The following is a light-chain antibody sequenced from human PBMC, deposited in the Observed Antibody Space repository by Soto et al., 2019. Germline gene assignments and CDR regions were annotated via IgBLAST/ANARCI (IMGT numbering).Light chain of an antibody. J-gene: IGKJ1*01. CDR1: QGISRS. CDR2: AAS. V-gene: IGKV1D-12*01. CDR3: LQHNSYPWT. Sequence: DIQMTQSPSSVSASVGDRVTISCQASQGISRSLAWYQQKPGKAPKLLIYAASSLQSGVPSRFIGSGFGTDFTLTIGTLQPEDSAIYYCLQHNSYPWTCGQGTKVEIK.